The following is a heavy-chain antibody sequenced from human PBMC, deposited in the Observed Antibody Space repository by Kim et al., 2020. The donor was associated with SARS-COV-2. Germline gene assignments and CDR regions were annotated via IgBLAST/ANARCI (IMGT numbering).Heavy chain of an antibody. J-gene: IGHJ5*02. CDR3: ARRAVVPAAKNWFDP. CDR2: INHSGST. D-gene: IGHD2-2*01. V-gene: IGHV4-34*01. Sequence: SETLSLTCAVYGGSFSGYYWSWIRQPPGKGLEWIGEINHSGSTNYNPSLKSRVTISVDTSKNQFSLKLSSVTAADTAVYYCARRAVVPAAKNWFDPWGQGTLVTVSS. CDR1: GGSFSGYY.